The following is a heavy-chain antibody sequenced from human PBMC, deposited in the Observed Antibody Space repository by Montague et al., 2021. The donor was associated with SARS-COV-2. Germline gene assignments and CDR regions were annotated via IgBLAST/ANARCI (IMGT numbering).Heavy chain of an antibody. J-gene: IGHJ4*02. D-gene: IGHD6-19*01. Sequence: CLRLSCAGSGFTFDSHAMSWVRQAPGKGLEWVAGISDGGTSTYYADSVKGRLIIPRDNSKSTLYLQIHSLRAEDTAVYYCAKDLETSGWYTFFFDSWGQGTLVTVSS. CDR2: ISDGGTST. CDR3: AKDLETSGWYTFFFDS. V-gene: IGHV3-23*01. CDR1: GFTFDSHA.